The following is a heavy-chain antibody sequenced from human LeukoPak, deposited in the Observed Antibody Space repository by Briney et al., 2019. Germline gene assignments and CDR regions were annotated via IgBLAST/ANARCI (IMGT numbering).Heavy chain of an antibody. CDR2: IHTSGSN. V-gene: IGHV4-4*09. J-gene: IGHJ3*01. D-gene: IGHD3-3*01. CDR3: ARLSAAVHLGAFDL. CDR1: GVSISPYY. Sequence: SESLSLTCAVSGVSISPYYWAWIRQPPGKGLEWIGYIHTSGSNNQYPSLKSRVTISVDKSKNHFSLRLTSVTAADTAVYYCARLSAAVHLGAFDLWGQGTMVTVSS.